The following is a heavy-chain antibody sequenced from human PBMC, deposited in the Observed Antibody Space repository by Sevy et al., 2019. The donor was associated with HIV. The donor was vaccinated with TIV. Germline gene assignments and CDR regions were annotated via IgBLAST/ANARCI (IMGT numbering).Heavy chain of an antibody. CDR3: AKAITGITSGSFDY. Sequence: GGSLRLSCAASGFTFDEYALHWVRQAPGKGLEWVSGISWNSDSVHYADSVKGRFTISRDNANNSLYLHMDRPRIADTALYYCAKAITGITSGSFDYWGQGALVTVSS. V-gene: IGHV3-9*01. CDR1: GFTFDEYA. D-gene: IGHD1-7*01. J-gene: IGHJ4*02. CDR2: ISWNSDSV.